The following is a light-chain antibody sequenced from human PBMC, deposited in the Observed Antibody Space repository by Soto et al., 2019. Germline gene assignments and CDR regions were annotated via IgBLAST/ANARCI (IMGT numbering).Light chain of an antibody. CDR1: QSVNSY. V-gene: IGKV3-11*01. CDR3: LQRSSGYT. J-gene: IGKJ2*01. CDR2: DAS. Sequence: IVLTQSPATLSLSPGERATLSCRASQSVNSYLAWYQQAPGQAPRLLIYDASTRATGIPARFSGSGSGTDFTLTISRLEPEDFAVYYCLQRSSGYTFGQGTKLEIK.